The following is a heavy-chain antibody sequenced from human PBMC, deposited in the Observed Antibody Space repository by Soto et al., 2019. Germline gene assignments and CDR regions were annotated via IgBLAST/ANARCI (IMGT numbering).Heavy chain of an antibody. J-gene: IGHJ4*02. CDR2: IYYSGST. D-gene: IGHD6-6*01. CDR3: AGPSSSSWYYFDY. CDR1: GGSISSYY. V-gene: IGHV4-59*01. Sequence: SETLSLTCTVSGGSISSYYWSWIRQPPGKGLEWIGYIYYSGSTNYNPSLKSRVTISVDTSKNQFSLKLSSVTAADTAVYYCAGPSSSSWYYFDYWGQGTLDTVSS.